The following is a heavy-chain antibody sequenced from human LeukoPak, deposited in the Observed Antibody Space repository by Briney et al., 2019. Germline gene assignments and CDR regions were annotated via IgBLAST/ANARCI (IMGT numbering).Heavy chain of an antibody. J-gene: IGHJ4*02. Sequence: GGSLRLSCAASGFTFSSYWMSWLRQAPGKGPEWVANIKEDGSEQYYVDSVKGRLTISRDNAKNSLYLQMNSLRAEDTAVYYCATYQGYNYGPFDYWGQGTLVTVSS. CDR1: GFTFSSYW. CDR3: ATYQGYNYGPFDY. D-gene: IGHD5-18*01. CDR2: IKEDGSEQ. V-gene: IGHV3-7*05.